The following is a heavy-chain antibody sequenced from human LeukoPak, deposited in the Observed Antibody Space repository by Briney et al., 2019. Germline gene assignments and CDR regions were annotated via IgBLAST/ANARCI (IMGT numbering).Heavy chain of an antibody. Sequence: GGSLRLSCAASGFTFSHFWMSWVRQAPGKGLEWVSAISGSGDSTYYGDSVKGRFTISRDNSKNTLYLQMNSLRAEDTAVYYCAKTRPLDSSSWSHGDYWGQGTLVTVSS. CDR2: ISGSGDST. CDR1: GFTFSHFW. CDR3: AKTRPLDSSSWSHGDY. D-gene: IGHD6-13*01. J-gene: IGHJ4*02. V-gene: IGHV3-23*01.